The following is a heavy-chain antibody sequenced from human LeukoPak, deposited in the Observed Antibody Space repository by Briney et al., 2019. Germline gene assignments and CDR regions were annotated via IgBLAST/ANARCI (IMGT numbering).Heavy chain of an antibody. D-gene: IGHD2-15*01. V-gene: IGHV3-30*02. J-gene: IGHJ4*02. CDR3: AKSCSGGSCFPDS. CDR2: IRYDGSNE. Sequence: PGGSLRLSCAASGFTFSTYGMHWVRQTPGKGLEWVAFIRYDGSNEVYVDSVKGRFTISRDNSKNTLYLQMDSLRAEDTAVYYCAKSCSGGSCFPDSWGQGTLVTVSS. CDR1: GFTFSTYG.